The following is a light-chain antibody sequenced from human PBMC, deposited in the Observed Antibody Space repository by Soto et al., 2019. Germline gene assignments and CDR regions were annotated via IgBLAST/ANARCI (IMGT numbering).Light chain of an antibody. CDR3: QQYNIHST. CDR1: QSISTW. J-gene: IGKJ2*01. CDR2: AAS. V-gene: IGKV1-5*01. Sequence: DIQMTQSPSTLSASVGDRVTITCRASQSISTWLAWYQQKPGKAPNLLTYAASSLHSGVPPRFSGSGSESEFTLTITSLQPDDFATYFCQQYNIHSTFGQGTKLEIK.